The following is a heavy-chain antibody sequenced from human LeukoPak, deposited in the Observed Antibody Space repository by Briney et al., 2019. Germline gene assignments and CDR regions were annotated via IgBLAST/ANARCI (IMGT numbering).Heavy chain of an antibody. CDR1: GGSISSYY. CDR3: ARLSYPQYGSGTVADY. D-gene: IGHD3-10*01. CDR2: IYYSGST. Sequence: SETLSLPCTVSGGSISSYYWSWIRQPPGKGLEWIGYIYYSGSTNYNPSLKSRVTISVDTSKNQFSLKLSSVTAADTAVYYCARLSYPQYGSGTVADYWGQGTLVTVSS. V-gene: IGHV4-59*01. J-gene: IGHJ4*02.